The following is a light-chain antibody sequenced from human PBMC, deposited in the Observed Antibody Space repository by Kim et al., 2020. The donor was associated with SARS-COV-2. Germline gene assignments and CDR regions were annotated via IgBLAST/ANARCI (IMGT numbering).Light chain of an antibody. CDR2: SND. V-gene: IGLV1-44*01. CDR3: AAWDDSLNGYV. CDR1: SSNIGSNT. Sequence: QSVLTQPPTASGTPGQRVTISCSGSSSNIGSNTVNWYQQLPGTAPKLLIYSNDERPSGVPGRFSGSKSGTSASLAISGLQSEDEADYHCAAWDDSLNGYVFGTGTKVTVL. J-gene: IGLJ1*01.